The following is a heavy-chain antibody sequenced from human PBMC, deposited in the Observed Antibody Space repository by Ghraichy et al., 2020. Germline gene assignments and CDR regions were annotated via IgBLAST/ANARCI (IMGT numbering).Heavy chain of an antibody. V-gene: IGHV4-34*01. CDR3: ARVVQGYPDDY. D-gene: IGHD2-2*01. CDR2: INHSGST. CDR1: GGSFSGYY. J-gene: IGHJ4*02. Sequence: ETLSLTCAVYGGSFSGYYWSWIRQPPGKGLEWIGEINHSGSTNYNPSLKSRVTISVDTSKNQFSLKLSSVTAADTAVYYCARVVQGYPDDYWGQGTLVTVSS.